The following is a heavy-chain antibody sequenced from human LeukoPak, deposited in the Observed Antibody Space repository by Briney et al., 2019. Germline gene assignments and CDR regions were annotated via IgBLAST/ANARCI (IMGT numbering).Heavy chain of an antibody. J-gene: IGHJ4*02. V-gene: IGHV3-73*01. CDR3: IAFSAADC. CDR2: IRSKANSYAT. CDR1: GFTFSGSA. Sequence: GGSLRLSCAASGFTFSGSAMHWVRQASGKGLEWVGRIRSKANSYATAYAASVKGRFTISRDDSKNTAYLQMNSLKTEDTAVYYCIAFSAADCWGQGTLVTVPS. D-gene: IGHD6-13*01.